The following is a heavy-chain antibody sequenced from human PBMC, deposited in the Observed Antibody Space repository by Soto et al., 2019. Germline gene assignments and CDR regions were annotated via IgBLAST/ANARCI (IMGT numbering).Heavy chain of an antibody. CDR2: IRSKANSYAT. Sequence: GGSLRLSCAASGFTFSGSAMHWFRQASGKGLEWVGRIRSKANSYATAYAASVKGRFTISRDDSKNTAYLQMNSLKTEDTAVYYCTTSSSPYYYYGMDVWGQGTTVTVSS. D-gene: IGHD6-6*01. CDR1: GFTFSGSA. J-gene: IGHJ6*02. CDR3: TTSSSPYYYYGMDV. V-gene: IGHV3-73*01.